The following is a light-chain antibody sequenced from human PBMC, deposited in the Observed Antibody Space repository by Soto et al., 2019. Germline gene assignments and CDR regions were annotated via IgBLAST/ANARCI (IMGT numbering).Light chain of an antibody. CDR2: EDN. V-gene: IGLV1-51*02. CDR1: APTVGTNY. J-gene: IGLJ3*02. Sequence: QSVLTQPPSVSAAPGQRVTISCSGSAPTVGTNYVSWYQQLPGTAPKLLIYEDNKRPSGIPDRFSGSKSGTSATLGITGLQTGDEANYYCGTWDSSLSDDWVFGGGTQLTVL. CDR3: GTWDSSLSDDWV.